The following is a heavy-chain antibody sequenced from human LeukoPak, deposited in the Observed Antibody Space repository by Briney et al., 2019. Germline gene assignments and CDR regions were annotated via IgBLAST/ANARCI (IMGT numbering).Heavy chain of an antibody. CDR3: ARDSSSWSHAEYFQH. D-gene: IGHD6-13*01. Sequence: ASVKVSCKASGYTFSNYGINWVRQPPGQGLEWMGWIRAYNGHTNYAQELQGRVTMSTDTSTSTDYMELRSLRSDDTAVYYCARDSSSWSHAEYFQHWGQGTLVTVSS. V-gene: IGHV1-18*01. J-gene: IGHJ1*01. CDR1: GYTFSNYG. CDR2: IRAYNGHT.